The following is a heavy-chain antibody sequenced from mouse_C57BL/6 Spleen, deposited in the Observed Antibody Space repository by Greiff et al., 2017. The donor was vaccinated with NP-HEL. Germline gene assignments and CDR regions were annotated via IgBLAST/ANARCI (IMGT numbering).Heavy chain of an antibody. CDR2: IDPSDSET. CDR3: ARKKKGNAMDY. CDR1: GYTFTSYW. Sequence: VQLQQPGAELVRPGSSVKLSCKASGYTFTSYWMHWVKQRPIQGLEWIGNIDPSDSETHYNQKFKDKATLTVDKSSSTAYMQLSSLTSEDSAVYYCARKKKGNAMDYWGQGTSVTVSS. J-gene: IGHJ4*01. V-gene: IGHV1-52*01.